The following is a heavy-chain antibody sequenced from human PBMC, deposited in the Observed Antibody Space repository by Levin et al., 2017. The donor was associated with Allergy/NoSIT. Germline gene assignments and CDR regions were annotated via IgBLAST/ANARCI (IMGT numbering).Heavy chain of an antibody. V-gene: IGHV3-23*01. CDR3: SGCRVEPTAPGWCNWFGP. Sequence: GGSLRLSCAASGFTFNSYAMNWVRQAPGKGLERVSSINSGGTGTYYADSVKGRFTISRDNSKSTLSLQMDRLRAADTGLYFCSGCRVEPTAPGWCNWFGPWGQGTLVTVSS. D-gene: IGHD6-13*01. J-gene: IGHJ5*02. CDR2: INSGGTGT. CDR1: GFTFNSYA.